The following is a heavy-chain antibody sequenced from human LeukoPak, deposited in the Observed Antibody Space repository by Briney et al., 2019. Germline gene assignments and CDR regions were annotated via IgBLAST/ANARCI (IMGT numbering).Heavy chain of an antibody. CDR1: GYTFTSYG. V-gene: IGHV1-18*01. CDR3: AREKIVVVPVSSWRCFDY. CDR2: ISAYNGNT. J-gene: IGHJ4*02. Sequence: ASVKVSCKASGYTFTSYGISWVRQAPGQGLECMGWISAYNGNTNYAQKLQGRVTMTTDTSTSTAYMELRSLRSDDTAVYYCAREKIVVVPVSSWRCFDYWGQGTLVTVSS. D-gene: IGHD2-2*01.